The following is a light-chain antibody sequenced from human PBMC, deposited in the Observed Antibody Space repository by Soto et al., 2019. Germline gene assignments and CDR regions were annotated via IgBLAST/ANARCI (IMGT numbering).Light chain of an antibody. J-gene: IGKJ1*01. V-gene: IGKV3-20*01. Sequence: EIVLTQSPGTLSLSPGERATLSCRASQSVSSNYLAWYQQKRGQAPRLLIYGASSRATGIPTRFTGSGSGTDFTLTISRLEPEYFAVYYCQKYDTSPRTFGQGTKVEI. CDR2: GAS. CDR1: QSVSSNY. CDR3: QKYDTSPRT.